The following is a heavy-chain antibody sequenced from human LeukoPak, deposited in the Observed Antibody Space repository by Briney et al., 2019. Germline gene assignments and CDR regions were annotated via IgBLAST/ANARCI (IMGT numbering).Heavy chain of an antibody. CDR1: GFTFSSYE. CDR3: AREPGYPGYSYGELDY. J-gene: IGHJ4*02. D-gene: IGHD5-18*01. CDR2: ISSSSSYI. V-gene: IGHV3-21*01. Sequence: GGSLRLSCAASGFTFSSYEMNWVRQAPGKGLEWVSSISSSSSYIYYADSVKGRFTISRDNAKNSLYLQMNSLRAEDTAVYYCAREPGYPGYSYGELDYWGQGTLVTVSS.